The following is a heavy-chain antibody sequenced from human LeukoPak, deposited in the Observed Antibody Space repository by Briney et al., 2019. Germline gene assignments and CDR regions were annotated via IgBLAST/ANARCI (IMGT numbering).Heavy chain of an antibody. Sequence: SETLSLTCTVSGGSINTYYWSWIRQPPGKGLEWIGFVYYSGRTSYNPSLKSRVTISADTSKNQFSLNLRSVTAADTAVYYCARDVSLGYYDSSGHIPQIYFDYWGQGTLVTVSS. CDR3: ARDVSLGYYDSSGHIPQIYFDY. D-gene: IGHD3-22*01. J-gene: IGHJ4*02. CDR1: GGSINTYY. V-gene: IGHV4-59*12. CDR2: VYYSGRT.